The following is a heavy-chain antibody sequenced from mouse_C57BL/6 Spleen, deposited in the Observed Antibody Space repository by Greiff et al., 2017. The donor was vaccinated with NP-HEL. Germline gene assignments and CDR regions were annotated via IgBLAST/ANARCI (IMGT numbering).Heavy chain of an antibody. J-gene: IGHJ2*01. V-gene: IGHV1-82*01. CDR3: ARGLYDYALDY. D-gene: IGHD2-4*01. CDR2: IYPGDGDT. Sequence: VQLQQSGPELVKPGASVKISCKASGYAFSSSWMNWVKQRPGKGLEWIGRIYPGDGDTNYNGKFKGKATLTADKSSSTAYMQLSSLTSEDSAVYFCARGLYDYALDYWGQGTTLTVSS. CDR1: GYAFSSSW.